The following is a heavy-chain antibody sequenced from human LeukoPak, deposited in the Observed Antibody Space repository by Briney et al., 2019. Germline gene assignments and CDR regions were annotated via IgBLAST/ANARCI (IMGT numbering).Heavy chain of an antibody. CDR1: GGSISSYY. CDR3: ARGDYCSSTSCYEEGVIWFDP. J-gene: IGHJ5*02. D-gene: IGHD2-2*01. Sequence: SETLSLTCTVSGGSISSYYWSWIRQPPGKGLEWIGYIYYSGSTNYNPSLKSRVTISVDTSTSTVYMELSSLRSEDTAVYYCARGDYCSSTSCYEEGVIWFDPWGQGTLVTVSS. CDR2: IYYSGST. V-gene: IGHV4-59*01.